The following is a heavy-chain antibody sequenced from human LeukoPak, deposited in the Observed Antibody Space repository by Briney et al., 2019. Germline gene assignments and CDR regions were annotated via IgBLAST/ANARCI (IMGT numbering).Heavy chain of an antibody. V-gene: IGHV1-24*01. J-gene: IGHJ4*02. D-gene: IGHD2-15*01. Sequence: ASVKVSCKVSGYTLTELSMHWVRQAPGKGLEWMGGFDPEDGETIYAQKFQGRVAMTEDTSTGTAYMELSSLRSEDTAVYYCATGVVAATRFDYWGQGTLVTVSS. CDR2: FDPEDGET. CDR1: GYTLTELS. CDR3: ATGVVAATRFDY.